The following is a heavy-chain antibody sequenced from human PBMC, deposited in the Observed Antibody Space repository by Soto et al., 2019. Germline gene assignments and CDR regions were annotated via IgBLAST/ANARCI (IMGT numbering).Heavy chain of an antibody. Sequence: GASVKVSCKASGYTFTSYGISWVRQAPGQGLEWMGWISAYNGNTNYAQKLQGRDTMTTDTSTSTAYMELRSLRSDDTAVYYCARGQYSIFGVVSRYYGMDVWGQGTTVTVSS. CDR3: ARGQYSIFGVVSRYYGMDV. CDR2: ISAYNGNT. J-gene: IGHJ6*02. V-gene: IGHV1-18*01. D-gene: IGHD3-3*01. CDR1: GYTFTSYG.